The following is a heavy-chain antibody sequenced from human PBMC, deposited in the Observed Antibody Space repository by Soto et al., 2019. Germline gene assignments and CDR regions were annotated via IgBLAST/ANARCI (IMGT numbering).Heavy chain of an antibody. CDR3: AREYTAWPLAYGLDV. Sequence: LRLSCVGSGFTFSTYSINWVRQAPGKGLEWVSSISSRSDIYYADSVKGRFTISRDNAKNSVSLQMNSLRAEDTAVYYCAREYTAWPLAYGLDVWGQGTTVTVSS. J-gene: IGHJ6*02. D-gene: IGHD2-2*02. CDR2: ISSRSDI. V-gene: IGHV3-21*01. CDR1: GFTFSTYS.